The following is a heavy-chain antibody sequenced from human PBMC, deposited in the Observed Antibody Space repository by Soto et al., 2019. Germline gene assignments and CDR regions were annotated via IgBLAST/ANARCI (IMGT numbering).Heavy chain of an antibody. CDR3: ARDSSSQPWWFDP. D-gene: IGHD6-6*01. V-gene: IGHV4-39*07. Sequence: PSETLSLTCIVSNGSISSRSSYWGWIRQNPGKGLEWIGCIYYSGNTYYNPSLKSRVTISVDTSKNQFSLKLSSVTAADTAVYYCARDSSSQPWWFDPWGQGTLVTVSS. CDR2: IYYSGNT. J-gene: IGHJ5*02. CDR1: NGSISSRSSY.